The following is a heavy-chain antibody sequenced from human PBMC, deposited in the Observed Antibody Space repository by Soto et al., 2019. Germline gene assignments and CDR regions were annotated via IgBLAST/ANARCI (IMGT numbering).Heavy chain of an antibody. CDR2: ISDAAGSA. J-gene: IGHJ3*01. CDR3: ARPYGGKIGDAPDL. V-gene: IGHV3-23*01. Sequence: PGGSLRLSCAASGFTFSTYAMSWVRQVPGKGLEWVSTISDAAGSAYYVDSVKGRFTISRGNSKKTLYLQMNSLRAEDSAVYYCARPYGGKIGDAPDLWGQGTMVTVSS. D-gene: IGHD4-17*01. CDR1: GFTFSTYA.